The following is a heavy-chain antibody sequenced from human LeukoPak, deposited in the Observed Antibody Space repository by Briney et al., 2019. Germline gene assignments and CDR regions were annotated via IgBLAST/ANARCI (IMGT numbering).Heavy chain of an antibody. CDR3: ARDTEWLTHYFDY. J-gene: IGHJ4*02. V-gene: IGHV3-7*01. CDR2: IKQDGSEK. Sequence: PGGSLRLSCAASGFTFSSYWKSWVRQAPGKGLEWVANIKQDGSEKYYVDSVKGRFTISRDNAKNSLYLQMNSLRAEDTAVYYCARDTEWLTHYFDYWGQGTLVTVSS. CDR1: GFTFSSYW. D-gene: IGHD6-19*01.